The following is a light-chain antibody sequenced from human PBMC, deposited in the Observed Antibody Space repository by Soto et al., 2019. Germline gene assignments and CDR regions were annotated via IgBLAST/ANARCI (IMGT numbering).Light chain of an antibody. CDR2: DAS. CDR3: QQRYTWPPWT. Sequence: EIVLTQSPATLSLSPGARATLSCRASQSVFNYLAWYQQKPGQAPMLLIYDASNSATGIPARFSGSGSGTDFTLTIGSLEPEHFAVYYCQQRYTWPPWTFGQGTKVEI. CDR1: QSVFNY. V-gene: IGKV3-11*01. J-gene: IGKJ1*01.